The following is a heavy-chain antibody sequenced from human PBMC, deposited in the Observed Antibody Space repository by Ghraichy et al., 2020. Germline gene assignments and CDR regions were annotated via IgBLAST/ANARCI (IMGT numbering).Heavy chain of an antibody. CDR3: ARADVVVPAAIPDNWFDP. J-gene: IGHJ5*02. CDR2: IIPILGIA. D-gene: IGHD2-2*02. CDR1: GGTFSSYT. V-gene: IGHV1-69*02. Sequence: SVKVSCKASGGTFSSYTISWVRQAPGQGLEWMGRIIPILGIANYAQKFQGRVTITADKSTSTAYMELSSLRSEDTAVYYCARADVVVPAAIPDNWFDPWGQGTLVTVSS.